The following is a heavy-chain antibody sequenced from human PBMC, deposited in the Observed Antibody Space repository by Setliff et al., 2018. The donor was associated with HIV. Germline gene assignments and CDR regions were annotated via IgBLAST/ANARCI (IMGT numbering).Heavy chain of an antibody. CDR3: ARREQYYDFWSGYYTRAHYYMDV. Sequence: LSLTCSVSGGSISSSNYYWGWIRQPPGKGLQWIGSISYSGRTYYNPSLKSRLTISADTSKNQFSLRLSSVTAADTAVYYCARREQYYDFWSGYYTRAHYYMDVWGKGTTVTVSS. CDR1: GGSISSSNYY. J-gene: IGHJ6*03. V-gene: IGHV4-39*07. D-gene: IGHD3-3*01. CDR2: ISYSGRT.